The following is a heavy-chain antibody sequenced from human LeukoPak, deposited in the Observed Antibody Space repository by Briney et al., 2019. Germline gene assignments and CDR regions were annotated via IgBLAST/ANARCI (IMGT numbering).Heavy chain of an antibody. CDR2: INHSGST. J-gene: IGHJ6*02. D-gene: IGHD2-15*01. CDR1: GGSFSGYY. Sequence: SETLSLTCAVYGGSFSGYYWSWIRRPPGKGLEWIGEINHSGSTNYNPSLKSRVTISVDTSKNQFSLKLSSVTAADTAVYYCARGGPSSAQRGGSCYGYYYYYYGMDVWGQGTTVTVSS. CDR3: ARGGPSSAQRGGSCYGYYYYYYGMDV. V-gene: IGHV4-34*01.